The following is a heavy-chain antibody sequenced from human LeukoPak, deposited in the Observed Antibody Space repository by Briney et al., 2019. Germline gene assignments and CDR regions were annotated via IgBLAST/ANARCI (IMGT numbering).Heavy chain of an antibody. V-gene: IGHV4-59*01. CDR2: VPYSGDT. J-gene: IGHJ4*02. Sequence: PSETLSLTCTIPGGSISGFFWSWIRQPPGKGLEWIASVPYSGDTKYNPSLKSRVSRSFDTSKQQFSLRLSSVTAADTAVYYCARDLELERKRWNYFESWGQGKRVTVSA. CDR1: GGSISGFF. CDR3: ARDLELERKRWNYFES. D-gene: IGHD1-1*01.